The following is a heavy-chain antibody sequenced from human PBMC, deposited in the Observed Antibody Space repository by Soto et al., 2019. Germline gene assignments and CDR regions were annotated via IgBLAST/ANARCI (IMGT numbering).Heavy chain of an antibody. D-gene: IGHD6-13*01. CDR3: ARGRYSSSWYYFDY. Sequence: GVTLRLSCAASGFTFSAYYMSWNRHSPGKGLEWASYISSSGSTIYYADSVKGRLTISRDNAKNSLYLQMNSLRAEDTAVYYCARGRYSSSWYYFDYWGQGTLVTVSS. V-gene: IGHV3-11*01. CDR2: ISSSGSTI. J-gene: IGHJ4*02. CDR1: GFTFSAYY.